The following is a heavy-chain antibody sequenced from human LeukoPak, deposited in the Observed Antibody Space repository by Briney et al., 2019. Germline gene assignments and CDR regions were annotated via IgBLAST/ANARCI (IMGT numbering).Heavy chain of an antibody. CDR2: IYYSGST. V-gene: IGHV4-39*07. CDR1: GGSISSSSYY. D-gene: IGHD6-13*01. J-gene: IGHJ4*02. CDR3: ARAAAGPNHFDY. Sequence: PSETLSLTCTVSGGSISSSSYYWGWIRQPPGKGLEWIGSIYYSGSTYYNPSLKSRVTISVDTSKNQFSLKLSSVTAADTAVYYCARAAAGPNHFDYWGQGTLVTVSS.